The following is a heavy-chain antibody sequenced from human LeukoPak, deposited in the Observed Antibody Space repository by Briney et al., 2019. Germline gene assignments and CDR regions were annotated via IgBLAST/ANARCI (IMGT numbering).Heavy chain of an antibody. CDR3: ARRGYGGYEDY. V-gene: IGHV4-38-2*01. D-gene: IGHD5-12*01. Sequence: SSETLSLTCAVSGYSITSGYYWGWIGQPPGKGLEWIGIIYHSGSTYYNPSLKSRVTISVETSKNLFYLKLSSVTAADTAVYYWARRGYGGYEDYCGQRSLVTVSS. CDR2: IYHSGST. CDR1: GYSITSGYY. J-gene: IGHJ4*02.